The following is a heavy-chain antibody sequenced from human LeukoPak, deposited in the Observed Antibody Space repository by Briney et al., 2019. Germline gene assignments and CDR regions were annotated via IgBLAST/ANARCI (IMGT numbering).Heavy chain of an antibody. V-gene: IGHV3-23*01. CDR2: ISGSGGST. D-gene: IGHD6-19*01. CDR3: AIREMYSSGWCLGY. Sequence: GGSLRLSCAASGFTLSSYAMSWVLQAPGKGLEWVSAISGSGGSTYYADSVKGRFTISRDNSKNTLYLQMNSLRAEDTALYYCAIREMYSSGWCLGYWGQGTLVTVSS. J-gene: IGHJ4*02. CDR1: GFTLSSYA.